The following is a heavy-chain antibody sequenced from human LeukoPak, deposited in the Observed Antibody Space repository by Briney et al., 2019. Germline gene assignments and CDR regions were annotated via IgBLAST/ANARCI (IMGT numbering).Heavy chain of an antibody. CDR3: ARDQDFRGGLYRRDFDS. CDR2: INTNTGKP. Sequence: RASVKVSCKAFGYTFTSYSMNWVRQAPGQGLEWMGWINTNTGKPAYAQGFTGRFAFSWDTSVSTAYLEISSLRAEDTAVYYCARDQDFRGGLYRRDFDSWGQGTLVTVSS. D-gene: IGHD3-3*01. CDR1: GYTFTSYS. J-gene: IGHJ4*02. V-gene: IGHV7-4-1*02.